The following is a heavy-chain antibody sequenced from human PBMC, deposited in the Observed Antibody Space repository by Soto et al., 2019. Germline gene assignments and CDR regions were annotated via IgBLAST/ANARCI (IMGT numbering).Heavy chain of an antibody. V-gene: IGHV2-70*01. D-gene: IGHD1-7*01. CDR3: ARTTNWNYGGGQGFDP. CDR2: IDWDDDK. J-gene: IGHJ5*02. CDR1: GFSLSKSGMC. Sequence: LENQTQTLRLTFTFSGFSLSKSGMCVSWIRQPPGKALEWLALIDWDDDKYYRTSLKTRLTISKDTSKNQVVLTLTNMDPVDTATYYCARTTNWNYGGGQGFDPWGQGTLVTVSS.